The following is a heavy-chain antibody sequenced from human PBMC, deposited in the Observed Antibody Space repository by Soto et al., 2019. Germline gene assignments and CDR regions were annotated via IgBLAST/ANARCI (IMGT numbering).Heavy chain of an antibody. CDR1: GGSFSGYY. J-gene: IGHJ3*02. V-gene: IGHV4-34*01. CDR2: INHSGST. CDR3: ARRIRRVRIAAAGTAPPMAFDI. Sequence: SETLSLTCAVYGGSFSGYYWSWIRQPPGKGLEWIGEINHSGSTNYNPSLKSRVTISVDTSKNQFSLKLSSVTAADTAVYYCARRIRRVRIAAAGTAPPMAFDIWGQGTMVTVSS. D-gene: IGHD6-13*01.